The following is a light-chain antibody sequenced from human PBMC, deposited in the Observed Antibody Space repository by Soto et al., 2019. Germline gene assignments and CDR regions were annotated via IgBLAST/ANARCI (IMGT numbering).Light chain of an antibody. CDR3: SSYGRYITVV. V-gene: IGLV2-8*01. Sequence: QSVLTQPPSASGSPGQSVTISCTGTSSDVGGYNYVSWFQQHPGKAPKLIIHEVNQRPSGVPDRFSGSKSGNTASLTVSGLQAEYDGTYYCSSYGRYITVVFGTGTRVTGL. CDR1: SSDVGGYNY. J-gene: IGLJ1*01. CDR2: EVN.